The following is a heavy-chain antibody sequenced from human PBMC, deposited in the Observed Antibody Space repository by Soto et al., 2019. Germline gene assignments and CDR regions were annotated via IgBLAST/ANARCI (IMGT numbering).Heavy chain of an antibody. V-gene: IGHV3-23*01. Sequence: PGGSLRLSCAASGFTFSSYAMSWVRQAPGKGLEWVSAISGSGGSTYYADSVKGRITISRDNSKNTLYLQMNSLRAEDTAVYYCAKNSRYLYSSGWYPGYWGQGTLVTVSS. D-gene: IGHD6-19*01. CDR3: AKNSRYLYSSGWYPGY. CDR1: GFTFSSYA. J-gene: IGHJ4*02. CDR2: ISGSGGST.